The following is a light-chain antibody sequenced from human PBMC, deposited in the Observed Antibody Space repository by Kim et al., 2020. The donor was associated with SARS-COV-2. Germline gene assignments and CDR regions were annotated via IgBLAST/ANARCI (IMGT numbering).Light chain of an antibody. V-gene: IGKV3-20*01. Sequence: SPGERAPLSCRTSQSVSSSDVAWYQQKRGQAPRLLICAASSRATGIPDRFSGSGSGTDFTLTISRLETEDFAVYYCQQYGSSPVTFGQGTKVDIK. CDR3: QQYGSSPVT. CDR1: QSVSSSD. CDR2: AAS. J-gene: IGKJ1*01.